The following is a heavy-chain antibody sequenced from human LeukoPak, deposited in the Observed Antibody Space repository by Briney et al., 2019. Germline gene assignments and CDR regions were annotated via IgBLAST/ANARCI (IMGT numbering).Heavy chain of an antibody. Sequence: KTSETLSLTCTVSGGPISSSSYSWGWIRQPPGKGLEWIGSIYYSGTTYYNPSLKSRVTISVDTSKIQFSLKLSSVAATDTAVYFCARLRFDFWSGYTHPYFDYWGQGTLVTVSS. CDR1: GGPISSSSYS. CDR2: IYYSGTT. D-gene: IGHD3-3*01. V-gene: IGHV4-39*01. CDR3: ARLRFDFWSGYTHPYFDY. J-gene: IGHJ4*02.